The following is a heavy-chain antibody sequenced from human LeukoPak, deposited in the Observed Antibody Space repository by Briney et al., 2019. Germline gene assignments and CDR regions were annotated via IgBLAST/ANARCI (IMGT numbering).Heavy chain of an antibody. CDR2: IGSSSTYI. J-gene: IGHJ6*02. CDR3: ARERTPGGYYGSYGMDV. D-gene: IGHD3-10*01. V-gene: IGHV3-21*01. Sequence: PGGSLRLSCAASAFTFSSYSMNWVRQAPGKGLEWDSSIGSSSTYINYADSVKGRFTISRDNAKNSLYLQMNSLRAEDTAVYYCARERTPGGYYGSYGMDVWGQGTTVTVSS. CDR1: AFTFSSYS.